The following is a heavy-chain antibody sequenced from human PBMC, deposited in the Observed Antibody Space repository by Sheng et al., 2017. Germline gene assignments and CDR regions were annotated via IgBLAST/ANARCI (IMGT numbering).Heavy chain of an antibody. Sequence: QVQLVESGGGVVQPGRSLRLSCAASGFPFSAYAIHWVRQAPGKGLEWVAVISYDKFNRFYADSVKGRFTISRDNSNNTVFLQMNSLRTDDTAIYYCVRDGAFDCSIGTCNSAWFDSWGQGTIVTISS. J-gene: IGHJ5*01. CDR2: ISYDKFNR. CDR3: VRDGAFDCSIGTCNSAWFDS. CDR1: GFPFSAYA. V-gene: IGHV3-30*04. D-gene: IGHD2-2*01.